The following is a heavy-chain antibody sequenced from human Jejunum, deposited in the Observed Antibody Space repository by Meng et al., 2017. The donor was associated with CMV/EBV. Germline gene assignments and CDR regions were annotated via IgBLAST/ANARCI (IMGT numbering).Heavy chain of an antibody. D-gene: IGHD2-15*01. CDR3: ARVGCSGGSCYRNYPYYFDY. V-gene: IGHV4-30-4*08. Sequence: QVQLQESGPGLVKPSQTLSLTCTVSGGSISSGDYYWSWNRQPPGKGLEWIGYIYHSGSTYYNPSLKSRVTISVDTSKNQFSLKLSSVTAADTAVYYCARVGCSGGSCYRNYPYYFDYWGQGTLVTVSS. CDR2: IYHSGST. CDR1: GGSISSGDYY. J-gene: IGHJ4*02.